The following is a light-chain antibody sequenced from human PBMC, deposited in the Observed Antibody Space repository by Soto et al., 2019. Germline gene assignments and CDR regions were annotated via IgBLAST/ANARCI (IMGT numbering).Light chain of an antibody. J-gene: IGKJ4*01. CDR3: QQYNSYST. V-gene: IGKV1-5*03. CDR2: KAS. Sequence: DMQMTQSPSTLYACVGDRVTITCLASQNIGSWLALYQQKPGRAPKLLIYKASRLESRVPSRFSGSGSGTDFTLTITSLQPGYFATYYCQQYNSYSTFGGGTKVAIK. CDR1: QNIGSW.